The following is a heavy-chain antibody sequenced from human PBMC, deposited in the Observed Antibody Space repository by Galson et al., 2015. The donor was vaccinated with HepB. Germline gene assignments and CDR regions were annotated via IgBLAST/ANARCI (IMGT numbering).Heavy chain of an antibody. V-gene: IGHV3-23*01. CDR2: ISGSGGST. D-gene: IGHD3-10*01. J-gene: IGHJ4*02. CDR3: VKNTARVVRGVTFDY. CDR1: GFTFSSYA. Sequence: SLRLSCAASGFTFSSYAMSWVRQAPGKGLEWVSAISGSGGSTYYADSVKGRFTISRDNPKNTLYLQMNSLRAEDTAVYYCVKNTARVVRGVTFDYWGQGTLVTVSS.